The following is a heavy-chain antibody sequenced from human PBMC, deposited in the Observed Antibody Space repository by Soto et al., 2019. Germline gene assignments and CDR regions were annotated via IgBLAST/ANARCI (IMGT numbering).Heavy chain of an antibody. Sequence: QVQLVESGGDLVKPGGSLRLSCAASGFTFSNYYMSWIRQAPGKGLEWVAYIRGSGSDIYYADSVRGRFTISRDNAKNSLFLQMDSLRVEDAAVYYCARLPRGPCNFDLWGRGTLVTVSS. CDR2: IRGSGSDI. V-gene: IGHV3-11*01. CDR1: GFTFSNYY. CDR3: ARLPRGPCNFDL. D-gene: IGHD3-10*01. J-gene: IGHJ2*01.